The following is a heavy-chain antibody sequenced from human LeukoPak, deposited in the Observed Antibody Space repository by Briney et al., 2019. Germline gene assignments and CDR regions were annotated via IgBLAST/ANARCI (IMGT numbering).Heavy chain of an antibody. Sequence: SETLSLTCAVYGGSFSGYYWSWIRQPPGKGLEWIGEINHSGSTNYNPSLKSRVTISVDTPKNQFSLKLSSVTAADTAVYYCARGLSHQEPFNFDYWGQGTLVTVSS. V-gene: IGHV4-34*01. CDR2: INHSGST. CDR1: GGSFSGYY. J-gene: IGHJ4*02. CDR3: ARGLSHQEPFNFDY.